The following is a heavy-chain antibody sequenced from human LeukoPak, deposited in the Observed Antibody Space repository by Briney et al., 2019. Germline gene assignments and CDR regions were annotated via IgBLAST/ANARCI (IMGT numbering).Heavy chain of an antibody. CDR3: ARVLVVAATGSWFDP. Sequence: SVKVSCKASGGTFSSYAISWMRQAPGQGLEWMGRIIPIRGIANYAQKFQGRVTITADKSTSTDYMELSSLRSEATAVYYCARVLVVAATGSWFDPWGLGTLVTVSS. V-gene: IGHV1-69*04. CDR1: GGTFSSYA. D-gene: IGHD2-15*01. J-gene: IGHJ5*02. CDR2: IIPIRGIA.